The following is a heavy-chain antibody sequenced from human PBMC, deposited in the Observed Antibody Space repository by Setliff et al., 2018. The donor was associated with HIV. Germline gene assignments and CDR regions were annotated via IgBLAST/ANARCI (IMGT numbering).Heavy chain of an antibody. D-gene: IGHD3-3*01. Sequence: SETLSLTCAVYGGSFSGYYWSWIRQSPGKGLEWIGEINHSGSTKYNPSLKSRVTISVDTSKNQFSLKLNSVTAADTAVYYCARGTAYYNFWSGYSQDYYYYMDVWG. J-gene: IGHJ6*03. CDR3: ARGTAYYNFWSGYSQDYYYYMDV. CDR2: INHSGST. CDR1: GGSFSGYY. V-gene: IGHV4-34*01.